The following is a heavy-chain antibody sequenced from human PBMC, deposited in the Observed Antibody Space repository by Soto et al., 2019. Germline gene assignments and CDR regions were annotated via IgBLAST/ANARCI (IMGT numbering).Heavy chain of an antibody. V-gene: IGHV3-48*02. D-gene: IGHD6-19*01. J-gene: IGHJ5*02. CDR2: ISSSSSTI. CDR3: ARDPMPNSSGWYGKNWFDP. Sequence: LRLSCAASGFTFSSYSMNWVRQAPGKGLEWVSYISSSSSTIYYADSVKGRFTISRDNAKNSLYLQMNSLRDEDTAVYYCARDPMPNSSGWYGKNWFDPWGQGTLVTVSS. CDR1: GFTFSSYS.